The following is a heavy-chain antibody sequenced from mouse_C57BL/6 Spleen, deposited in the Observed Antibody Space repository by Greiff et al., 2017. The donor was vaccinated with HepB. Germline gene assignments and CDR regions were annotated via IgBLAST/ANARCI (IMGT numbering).Heavy chain of an antibody. J-gene: IGHJ1*03. D-gene: IGHD2-3*01. CDR2: IHPNSGST. CDR1: GYTFTSYW. V-gene: IGHV1-64*01. Sequence: QAQLKQPGAELVKPGASVKLSCKASGYTFTSYWMHWVKQRPGQGLEWIGMIHPNSGSTNYNEKFKSKATLTVDKSSSTAYMQLSSLTSEDSAVYYCARSLLYDTWYFDVWGTGTTVTVSS. CDR3: ARSLLYDTWYFDV.